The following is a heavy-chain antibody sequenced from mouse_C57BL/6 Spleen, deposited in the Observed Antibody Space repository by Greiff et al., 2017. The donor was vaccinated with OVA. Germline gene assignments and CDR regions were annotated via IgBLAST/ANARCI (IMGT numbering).Heavy chain of an antibody. CDR1: GFSLTSYG. Sequence: QVQLQQSGPGLVAPSQSLSITCTVSGFSLTSYGVDWVRQSPGKGLEWLGVIWGVGSTNYNSALKSRLSISKDNSKSQVFLKMNSLQTDDTAMYYCAAHDYDGAMDYWGQGTSVTVSS. V-gene: IGHV2-6*01. J-gene: IGHJ4*01. CDR3: AAHDYDGAMDY. CDR2: IWGVGST. D-gene: IGHD2-4*01.